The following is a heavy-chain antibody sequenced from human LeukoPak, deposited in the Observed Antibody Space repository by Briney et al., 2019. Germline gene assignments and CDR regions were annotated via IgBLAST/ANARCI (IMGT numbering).Heavy chain of an antibody. CDR2: ISGSGGST. Sequence: GGSLRLSCAASGFTFSSYAMSWVRQAPGKGLEWVSAISGSGGSTYYADSVKGRFTISRDNAKNSLYLQMNSLRAEDTAVYYCARDPFGPNAFDIWGQGTMVTVSS. D-gene: IGHD3-10*01. CDR1: GFTFSSYA. J-gene: IGHJ3*02. V-gene: IGHV3-23*01. CDR3: ARDPFGPNAFDI.